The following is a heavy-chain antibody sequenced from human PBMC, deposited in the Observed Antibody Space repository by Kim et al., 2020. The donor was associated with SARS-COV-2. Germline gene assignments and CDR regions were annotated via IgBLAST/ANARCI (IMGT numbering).Heavy chain of an antibody. V-gene: IGHV4-30-4*08. Sequence: SETLSLTCTVSSGSINSDDYYWSWIRQPPGKGLEWIGYIYYSGGTFYNPSLKSRLTISVDTSKNQFSLKLSSVIAADTAVYYCARVGGSSSSRGWFDPWG. J-gene: IGHJ5*02. D-gene: IGHD6-13*01. CDR1: SGSINSDDYY. CDR3: ARVGGSSSSRGWFDP. CDR2: IYYSGGT.